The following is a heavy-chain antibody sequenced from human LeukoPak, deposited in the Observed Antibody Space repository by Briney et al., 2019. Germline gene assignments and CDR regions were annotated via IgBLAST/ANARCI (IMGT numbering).Heavy chain of an antibody. Sequence: GASVKVSCKASGYTFTSYGISWVRQAPGQGLEWMGWISAYDGIPNYAQKLQGRVTMTTDTSTSTAYMELRSLRSDDTAVYYCARQRGWLQPYYFDYWGQGTLVTVSS. V-gene: IGHV1-18*01. D-gene: IGHD5-24*01. J-gene: IGHJ4*02. CDR3: ARQRGWLQPYYFDY. CDR1: GYTFTSYG. CDR2: ISAYDGIP.